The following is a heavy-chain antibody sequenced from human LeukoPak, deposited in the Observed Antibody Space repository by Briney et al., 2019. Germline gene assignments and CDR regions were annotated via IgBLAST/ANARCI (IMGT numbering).Heavy chain of an antibody. J-gene: IGHJ5*02. V-gene: IGHV3-21*01. CDR2: ISSSSSYI. CDR3: ARDRLGIAAAGREYNWFDP. Sequence: GGSLRLSCAASGFTFSSYSMNWVRQAPGKGLEWVSSISSSSSYIYYADSVKGRFTISRDNAKNSLYLQMNSLRAEDTAVYYCARDRLGIAAAGREYNWFDPWGQGTLVTVSS. CDR1: GFTFSSYS. D-gene: IGHD6-13*01.